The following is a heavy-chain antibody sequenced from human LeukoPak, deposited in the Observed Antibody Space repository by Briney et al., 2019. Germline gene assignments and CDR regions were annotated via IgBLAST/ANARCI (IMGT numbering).Heavy chain of an antibody. Sequence: SETLSLTCAVYGRSFSGYYWSWIRQPPGKGLEWIGEINHSGSTNYNPSLKSRVTISVDTSKNQFSLKLSSVTAADTAVYYCAGREFGVPRDGYNQLDYWGQGTLVTVSS. CDR2: INHSGST. CDR3: AGREFGVPRDGYNQLDY. D-gene: IGHD5-24*01. CDR1: GRSFSGYY. J-gene: IGHJ4*02. V-gene: IGHV4-34*01.